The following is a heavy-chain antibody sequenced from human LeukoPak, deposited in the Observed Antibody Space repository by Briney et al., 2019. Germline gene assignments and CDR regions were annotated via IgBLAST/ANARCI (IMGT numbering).Heavy chain of an antibody. D-gene: IGHD6-19*01. V-gene: IGHV3-48*03. J-gene: IGHJ4*02. CDR3: ALLAVASDFDS. CDR2: IGSSGTTR. CDR1: GFPFSIYE. Sequence: GGSLRLSCAVSGFPFSIYEMNWVRQAPGKGPEWVSNIGSSGTTRYYADSVKGRFSISRDNAKNSLYLQMNSLRVEDTGVYYCALLAVASDFDSWGQGALVTVSS.